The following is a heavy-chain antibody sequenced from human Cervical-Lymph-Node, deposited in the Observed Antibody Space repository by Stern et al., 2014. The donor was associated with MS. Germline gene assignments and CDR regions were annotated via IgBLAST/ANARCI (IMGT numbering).Heavy chain of an antibody. D-gene: IGHD3-22*01. V-gene: IGHV3-23*04. Sequence: EMQLVESGGDLVQPGGSLRLSCAASGLTFNKYAMNWVRQAPGKGLEWVSTISGSGGSRYYADSVKGRFTISIDNSENTLYLQMHSLRAEDTAIYYCAKQYFDSSGYSYYYGMDVWGQGTTVTVSS. CDR2: ISGSGGSR. CDR3: AKQYFDSSGYSYYYGMDV. CDR1: GLTFNKYA. J-gene: IGHJ6*02.